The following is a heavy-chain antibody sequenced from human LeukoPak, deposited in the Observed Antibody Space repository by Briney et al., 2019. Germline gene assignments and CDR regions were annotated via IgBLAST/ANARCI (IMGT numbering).Heavy chain of an antibody. Sequence: GGSLRLSCAASGFTFSSYSMNWVRQAPGKGLEWVSAISGSGGSTYYADSVKGRFTISRDNSKNTLYLQMNSLRAEDTAVYYCAKGPSYYYYYYYMDVWGKGTTVTISS. J-gene: IGHJ6*03. V-gene: IGHV3-23*01. CDR2: ISGSGGST. CDR3: AKGPSYYYYYYYMDV. D-gene: IGHD6-6*01. CDR1: GFTFSSYS.